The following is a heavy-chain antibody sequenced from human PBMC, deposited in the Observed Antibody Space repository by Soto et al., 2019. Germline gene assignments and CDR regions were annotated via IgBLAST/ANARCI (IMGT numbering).Heavy chain of an antibody. CDR3: AKDHYDILTGYDY. D-gene: IGHD3-9*01. V-gene: IGHV3-23*01. CDR1: GFTFSSLA. CDR2: ISGSVGST. Sequence: GGSLKLSCAASGFTFSSLALSWVRQASVKGLEWVSAISGSVGSTYYADSVKGRFTISRDNSKNTLYLQMNSLRAEDTAVYYCAKDHYDILTGYDYWGQGTLVTVSS. J-gene: IGHJ4*02.